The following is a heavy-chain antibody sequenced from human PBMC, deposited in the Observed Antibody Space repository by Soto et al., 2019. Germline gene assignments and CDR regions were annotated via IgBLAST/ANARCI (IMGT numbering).Heavy chain of an antibody. Sequence: GGSLRLSCAASGITVSSNYISWVRQAPGKGLEWVSVIYNDGSTHYGDSVKGRFTISRDSSKNTVFLQMNSLRAEDTAVYYCARDRSGSSGYYGLDVWGQGTTVTAP. CDR2: IYNDGST. CDR3: ARDRSGSSGYYGLDV. V-gene: IGHV3-53*01. CDR1: GITVSSNY. J-gene: IGHJ6*02. D-gene: IGHD3-10*01.